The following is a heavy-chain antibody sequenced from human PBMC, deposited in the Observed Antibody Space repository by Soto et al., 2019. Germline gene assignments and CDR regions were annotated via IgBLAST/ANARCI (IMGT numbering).Heavy chain of an antibody. V-gene: IGHV3-23*01. D-gene: IGHD3-9*01. CDR3: AKDLGDILTGCDY. CDR1: GFTFSSYA. CDR2: ISGSGGST. J-gene: IGHJ4*02. Sequence: GGSLRLSCAASGFTFSSYAMSWVRQAPGKGLEWFSAISGSGGSTYYADSVKGRFTISRDNSKNTLYLQMNSLRAEDTAVYYCAKDLGDILTGCDYWGQGTLVTVSS.